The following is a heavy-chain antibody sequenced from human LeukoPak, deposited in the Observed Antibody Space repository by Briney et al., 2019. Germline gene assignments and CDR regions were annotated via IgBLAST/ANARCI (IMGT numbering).Heavy chain of an antibody. CDR2: IYYSGST. J-gene: IGHJ3*02. V-gene: IGHV4-31*03. CDR1: GGSISSGGYY. D-gene: IGHD1-26*01. Sequence: SQTLSPTCTVSGGSISSGGYYWSWIRQHPGKGLEWIGYIYYSGSTYYNPSLKSRVTISVDTSKNQFSLKLSSVTAADTAVYYCARHRWELLTFDAFDIWGQGTMVTVSS. CDR3: ARHRWELLTFDAFDI.